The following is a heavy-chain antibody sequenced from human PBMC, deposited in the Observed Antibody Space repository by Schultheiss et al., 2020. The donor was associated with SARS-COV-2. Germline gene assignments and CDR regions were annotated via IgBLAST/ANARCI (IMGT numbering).Heavy chain of an antibody. CDR3: ARDTTTVTTGSGLSYYGLDV. J-gene: IGHJ6*02. V-gene: IGHV3-33*08. Sequence: GGSLRLSCAASGFTFSNAGLNWVRQAPGKGLEWVAVVWYDGSNKYYADSMKGRFTISRDNAKKSLYMQMNSLRAEDTAVYYCARDTTTVTTGSGLSYYGLDVWGQGTTVTVSS. CDR1: GFTFSNAG. CDR2: VWYDGSNK. D-gene: IGHD4-17*01.